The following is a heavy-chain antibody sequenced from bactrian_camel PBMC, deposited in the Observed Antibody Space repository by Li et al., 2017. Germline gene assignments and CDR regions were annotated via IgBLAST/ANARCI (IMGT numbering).Heavy chain of an antibody. D-gene: IGHD1*01. CDR3: ALRQSLYCSSRRPMRAADFDD. CDR2: IDSDGST. Sequence: HVQLVESGGGLVQPGGSLRLSCAASGFTFSSYCMGWFRQAPGKEREGVAAIDSDGSTSYADSVKGRFTISQDNAKIMVYLQLNNLKPEDTAMYYCALRQSLYCSSRRPMRAADFDDWGQGTQVTVS. V-gene: IGHV3S26*01. CDR1: GFTFSSYC. J-gene: IGHJ6*01.